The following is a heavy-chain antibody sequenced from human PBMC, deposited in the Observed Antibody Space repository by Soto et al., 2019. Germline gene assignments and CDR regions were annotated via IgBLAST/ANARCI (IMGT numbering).Heavy chain of an antibody. CDR1: GGFLSESY. V-gene: IGHV4-34*01. CDR3: VRIRYQLPSAVLWLDP. CDR2: INHVGGT. Sequence: SETLSLTCAVYGGFLSESYWTWIRQPPGKGLEWIGEINHVGGTNYNPSLKSRVTMSVDTSQNPFSLRLISVTAADTPMYFCVRIRYQLPSAVLWLDPWGQGTPGTSPQ. D-gene: IGHD3-16*02. J-gene: IGHJ5*02.